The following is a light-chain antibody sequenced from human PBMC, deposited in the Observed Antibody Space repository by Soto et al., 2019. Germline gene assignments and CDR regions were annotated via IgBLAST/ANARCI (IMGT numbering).Light chain of an antibody. Sequence: AIQMTQSPSSLSASVGDRVTIACRASQDIRSDLGWYQQKPGKAPKLLIYSASTLQGGVPSRFSGSASGTDFTLTISILQPEDFATYYCLQDYSFPYTFGQGTKLEIK. J-gene: IGKJ2*01. CDR1: QDIRSD. V-gene: IGKV1-6*01. CDR3: LQDYSFPYT. CDR2: SAS.